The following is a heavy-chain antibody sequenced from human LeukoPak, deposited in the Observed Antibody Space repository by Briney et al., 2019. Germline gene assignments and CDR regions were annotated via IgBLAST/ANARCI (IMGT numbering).Heavy chain of an antibody. Sequence: ASVKVSCKASGHTFTSYAMNWVRQAPEQGLEWMGWINTNTGNPTYAQGFTGRFVFSLDTSVSTAYLQISSLKAEDTAVYYCARDRFPKYSSGMYFQHWGQGTLVTVSS. D-gene: IGHD6-19*01. CDR2: INTNTGNP. J-gene: IGHJ1*01. V-gene: IGHV7-4-1*02. CDR3: ARDRFPKYSSGMYFQH. CDR1: GHTFTSYA.